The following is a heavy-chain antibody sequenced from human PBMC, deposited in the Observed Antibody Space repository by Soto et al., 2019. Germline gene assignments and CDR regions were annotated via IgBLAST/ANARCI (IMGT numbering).Heavy chain of an antibody. J-gene: IGHJ4*02. Sequence: EVHVLESGGDLVQPGGSLRLSCAASGFTFSTYAMTWVRQAAGKGLEWVSTISDSSSTYYADSVKGRFTISRDNSKNTLYLEMTSLRADDTAVYYCAKNKGGNYCTRTSCLYSFDYWGQGILVTVSS. CDR1: GFTFSTYA. CDR3: AKNKGGNYCTRTSCLYSFDY. CDR2: ISDSSST. D-gene: IGHD2-2*01. V-gene: IGHV3-23*01.